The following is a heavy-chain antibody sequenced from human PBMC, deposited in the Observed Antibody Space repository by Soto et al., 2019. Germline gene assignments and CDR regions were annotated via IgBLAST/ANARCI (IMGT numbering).Heavy chain of an antibody. Sequence: EVQLVQSGAEVKKPGESLTISCKESGYNFATYWVGWVRQMPGKGLEWMGIIYPRDSDTRYSPSVQGHVTISADKSINTAYLQWSSLQASDIAMYYCARQTPSGTQRYFDYWGQGTLVTVSS. J-gene: IGHJ4*02. V-gene: IGHV5-51*01. CDR3: ARQTPSGTQRYFDY. CDR1: GYNFATYW. CDR2: IYPRDSDT. D-gene: IGHD3-10*01.